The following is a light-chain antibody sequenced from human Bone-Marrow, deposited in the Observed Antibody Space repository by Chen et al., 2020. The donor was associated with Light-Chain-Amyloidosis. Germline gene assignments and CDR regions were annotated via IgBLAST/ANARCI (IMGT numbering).Light chain of an antibody. V-gene: IGLV1-40*01. CDR3: QSYDSSLSGHWV. CDR2: GNT. CDR1: SSTIGAGYD. J-gene: IGLJ3*02. Sequence: QSVLTQPPSVSGAPGQRVTISCTGSSSTIGAGYDVHWYQQLPGTAPKLLIYGNTNRPSGGPDRCSGSKSGTSASLAIAGLQAEDEADYYCQSYDSSLSGHWVFGGGTKLTVL.